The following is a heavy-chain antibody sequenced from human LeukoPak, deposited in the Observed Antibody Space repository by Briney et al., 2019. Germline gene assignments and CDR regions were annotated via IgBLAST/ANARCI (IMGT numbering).Heavy chain of an antibody. D-gene: IGHD2-2*01. CDR3: ARDTKDIVVVPAAMPNNWFDP. J-gene: IGHJ5*02. CDR1: GYTFTSYY. Sequence: ASVKVSCKASGYTFTSYYMHWVRQAPGQGLEWMGWINPNSGGTNYAQKFQGRVTMTRDTSISTAYMELSRLRSDDTAVYYCARDTKDIVVVPAAMPNNWFDPWGQGTLVTVSS. CDR2: INPNSGGT. V-gene: IGHV1-2*02.